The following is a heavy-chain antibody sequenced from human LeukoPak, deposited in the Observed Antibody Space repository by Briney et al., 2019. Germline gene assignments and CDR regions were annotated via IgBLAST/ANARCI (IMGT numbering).Heavy chain of an antibody. Sequence: PGASLRLSCAASGFTFSSYAMSWVRQAPGKGLEWVSAISGSGGSTYYADSVKDRFTISRDNSKNTLYLQMNSLRAEDTAVYYCAKDQIVVVPAALDYWGQGTLVTVSS. D-gene: IGHD2-2*01. V-gene: IGHV3-23*01. CDR3: AKDQIVVVPAALDY. J-gene: IGHJ4*02. CDR2: ISGSGGST. CDR1: GFTFSSYA.